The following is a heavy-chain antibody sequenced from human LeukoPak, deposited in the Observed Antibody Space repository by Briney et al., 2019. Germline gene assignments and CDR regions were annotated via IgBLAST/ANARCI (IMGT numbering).Heavy chain of an antibody. Sequence: GGSLRLSCVASGFIFSDYGMHWVRQAPGKGLEWVAVIWFDGSKSYYADSVKGRFTISRDNSKSTLYLQMNSLRAEDTAVYYFAKDASGPYSSLFDPWGQGTLVIVSS. CDR1: GFIFSDYG. D-gene: IGHD6-19*01. CDR2: IWFDGSKS. J-gene: IGHJ5*02. CDR3: AKDASGPYSSLFDP. V-gene: IGHV3-33*06.